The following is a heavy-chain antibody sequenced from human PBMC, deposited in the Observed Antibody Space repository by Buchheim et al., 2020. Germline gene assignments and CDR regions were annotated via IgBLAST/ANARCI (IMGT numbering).Heavy chain of an antibody. V-gene: IGHV4-34*01. J-gene: IGHJ5*02. D-gene: IGHD3-3*01. CDR1: GGSFSGYY. Sequence: QVQLQQWGAGLLKPSETLSLTCAVYGGSFSGYYWSWIRQPPGKGLEWIGEINHSGSTNYNPSLKSRVTISVDTSKNQFSLKLSSVTAADTAVYYCARGRGITIFGVVIKHNWFDPWGQGTL. CDR3: ARGRGITIFGVVIKHNWFDP. CDR2: INHSGST.